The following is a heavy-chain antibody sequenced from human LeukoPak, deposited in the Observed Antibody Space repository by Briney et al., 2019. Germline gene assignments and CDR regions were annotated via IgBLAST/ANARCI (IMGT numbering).Heavy chain of an antibody. J-gene: IGHJ5*02. CDR1: GGSFSGYY. CDR2: IYSGGST. Sequence: ETLSLTCAVYGGSFSGYYWSWIRQPPGKGLEWVSVIYSGGSTYYADSVKGRFTISRDNSKNTLYLQMNSLRAEDTAVYYCTYWFDPWGQGTLVTVSS. V-gene: IGHV3-53*03. CDR3: TYWFDP.